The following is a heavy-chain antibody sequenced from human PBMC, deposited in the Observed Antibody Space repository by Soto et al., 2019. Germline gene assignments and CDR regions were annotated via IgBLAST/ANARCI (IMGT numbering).Heavy chain of an antibody. CDR1: GYASTSNY. D-gene: IGHD4-17*01. J-gene: IGHJ5*02. Sequence: ASVKVSCKASGYASTSNYIHWVRQAPGQGLEWVGWVSPISGGAKYAPSLQGRVTLTRDTTINTVYMELTGLRPDDTAIYYCARLRWPIFDPWGQGTLVTVSS. CDR3: ARLRWPIFDP. CDR2: VSPISGGA. V-gene: IGHV1-2*02.